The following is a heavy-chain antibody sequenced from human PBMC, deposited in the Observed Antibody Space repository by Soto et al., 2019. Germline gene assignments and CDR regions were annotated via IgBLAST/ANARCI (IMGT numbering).Heavy chain of an antibody. J-gene: IGHJ4*02. CDR3: ARASVAARLGRGYFDY. Sequence: SVKVSCKASGGTFGSYAISWVRQAPGQGLEWMGGIIPIFGTANYAQKFQGRVTITADESTSTAYMELSSLRSEDTAVYYCARASVAARLGRGYFDYWGQGTLVTVSS. V-gene: IGHV1-69*13. CDR1: GGTFGSYA. D-gene: IGHD6-6*01. CDR2: IIPIFGTA.